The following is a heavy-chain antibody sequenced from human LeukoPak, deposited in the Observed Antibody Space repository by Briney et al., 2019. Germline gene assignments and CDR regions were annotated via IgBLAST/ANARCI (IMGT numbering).Heavy chain of an antibody. J-gene: IGHJ6*03. D-gene: IGHD3-3*01. CDR3: ARGAGDDFWEDYYYYMDV. V-gene: IGHV3-11*04. Sequence: GGSLRLSCAASGFTFSDYYMSWIRQAPGKGLEWVSYISSSGSTIYYADSVKGRFTISRDNGENSVYLQMNSLRAEDTAVYYCARGAGDDFWEDYYYYMDVWGKGTTVTVSS. CDR1: GFTFSDYY. CDR2: ISSSGSTI.